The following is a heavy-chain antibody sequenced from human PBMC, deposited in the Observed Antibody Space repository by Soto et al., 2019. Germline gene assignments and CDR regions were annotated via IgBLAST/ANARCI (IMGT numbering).Heavy chain of an antibody. V-gene: IGHV4-34*01. CDR3: ARYPPSYYYYYGMDV. J-gene: IGHJ6*02. CDR1: GGSFSGYY. Sequence: QVQLQQWGAGLLKPSETLSLTCAVYGGSFSGYYWSWIRQPPGKGLEWSGEINHSGSTNYNPSLKTRVTISVDTSKNQFSLKLSSVTAADPAVYYCARYPPSYYYYYGMDVWGQGTTVTVSS. CDR2: INHSGST.